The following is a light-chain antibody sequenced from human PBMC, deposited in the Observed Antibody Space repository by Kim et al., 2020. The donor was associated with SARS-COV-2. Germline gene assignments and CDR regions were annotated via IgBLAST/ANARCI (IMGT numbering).Light chain of an antibody. CDR1: TGPVTSGHF. Sequence: QAVVTQEPSLTVSPGGTVTLTCGSSTGPVTSGHFPYWFQQKPGQAPRTLIYDTTNKHSWTPARFSGSLLGGKAALTLSGAQPEDEAEYYCLISSSGAGVFGGGTKLTVL. CDR2: DTT. CDR3: LISSSGAGV. V-gene: IGLV7-46*01. J-gene: IGLJ3*02.